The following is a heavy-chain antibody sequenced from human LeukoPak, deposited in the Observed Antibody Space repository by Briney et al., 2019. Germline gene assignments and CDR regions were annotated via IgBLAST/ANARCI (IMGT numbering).Heavy chain of an antibody. CDR1: GFTVSSNY. CDR2: IYSGGST. CDR3: ARGPPRGYSYGFGYFDY. J-gene: IGHJ4*02. V-gene: IGHV3-53*01. D-gene: IGHD5-18*01. Sequence: GGSLRLSCAASGFTVSSNYMSWVRQAPGKGLEWVSVIYSGGSTYYADSVKGRFTISRDNSKNTLYLQTNSLRAEDTAVYYCARGPPRGYSYGFGYFDYWGQGTLVTVSS.